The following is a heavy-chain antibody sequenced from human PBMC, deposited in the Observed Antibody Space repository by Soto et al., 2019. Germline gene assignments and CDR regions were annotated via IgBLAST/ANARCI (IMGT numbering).Heavy chain of an antibody. D-gene: IGHD5-12*01. Sequence: ASVKVSCKTSGYTFTNNYMHWVRQAPGQRIEWMGWINAGNGNTKYSQKFQGRVTITRDTSASTAYMELSSLFSEDTAVYYCARVSGYYLPDYWGQGTLVTVS. CDR2: INAGNGNT. CDR1: GYTFTNNY. J-gene: IGHJ4*02. CDR3: ARVSGYYLPDY. V-gene: IGHV1-3*01.